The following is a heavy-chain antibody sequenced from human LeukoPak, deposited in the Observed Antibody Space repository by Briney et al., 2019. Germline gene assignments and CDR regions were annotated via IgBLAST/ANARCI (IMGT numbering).Heavy chain of an antibody. CDR1: EFTFSSYT. CDR3: AKQFPDSSGGY. J-gene: IGHJ4*02. CDR2: ISASGTT. Sequence: GGSLRLSCAASEFTFSSYTMAWVRQAPGKGLEWVSLISASGTTYNADSVKGRFTISTDSSKNTLYLQMNSLRAEDTARYYCAKQFPDSSGGYWGQGTLVTVSS. D-gene: IGHD3-22*01. V-gene: IGHV3-23*01.